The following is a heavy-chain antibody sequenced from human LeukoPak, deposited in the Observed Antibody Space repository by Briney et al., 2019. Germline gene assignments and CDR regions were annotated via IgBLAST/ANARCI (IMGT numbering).Heavy chain of an antibody. V-gene: IGHV1-2*02. D-gene: IGHD3-3*01. CDR2: INPNSGGT. Sequence: ASVKVSCKASGYTLTGNYMHWLRQAPGQGLEWMRWINPNSGGTNYAQKFQGRVNMTRDTSISTAYMELSKLRSDDTAVYYCARDLGFLEWLLYNYWGQGTLVTVSS. CDR3: ARDLGFLEWLLYNY. J-gene: IGHJ4*02. CDR1: GYTLTGNY.